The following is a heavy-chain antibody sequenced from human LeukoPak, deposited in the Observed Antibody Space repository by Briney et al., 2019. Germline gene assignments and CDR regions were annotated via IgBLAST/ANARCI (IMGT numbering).Heavy chain of an antibody. CDR2: IYYSGST. V-gene: IGHV4-39*01. J-gene: IGHJ4*02. CDR1: GGSISSSSYY. CDR3: ARLNYYGFDY. Sequence: SETLSLTCTVSGGSISSSSYYWGWIRQPPGKGLEWIATIYYSGSTYYNASLKSRITIAVDTSKSQFSLKLSSVTAADTAVYYCARLNYYGFDYWGQGTLVTFSS. D-gene: IGHD1-26*01.